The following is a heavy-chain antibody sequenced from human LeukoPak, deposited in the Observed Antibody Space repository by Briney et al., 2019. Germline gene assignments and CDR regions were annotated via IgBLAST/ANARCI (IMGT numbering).Heavy chain of an antibody. V-gene: IGHV3-7*05. CDR2: IKQDGGEK. CDR1: GFTFSTFW. CDR3: ARSQDAAFDY. J-gene: IGHJ4*02. Sequence: GGSLRLSCAASGFTFSTFWMSWVRQAPGKGLEWVANIKQDGGEKNYVDSVKGRFTISRDNAKNSLYLQMNSLRAEDTAVYYCARSQDAAFDYWGQGTLVTVSS.